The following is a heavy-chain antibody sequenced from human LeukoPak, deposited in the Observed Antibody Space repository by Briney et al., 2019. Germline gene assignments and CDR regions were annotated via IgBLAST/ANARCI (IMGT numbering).Heavy chain of an antibody. Sequence: ASVKVSCKASGGTFSSCAISWVRRAPGQGLEWMGDIIPMFGTADNAQKFQGRVTLTADESMSTAYMELSSLRSEDTAVYYCARAGLWFGELLSQYYYYYGMDVWGKGTTVTVSS. D-gene: IGHD3-10*01. V-gene: IGHV1-69*13. J-gene: IGHJ6*04. CDR1: GGTFSSCA. CDR3: ARAGLWFGELLSQYYYYYGMDV. CDR2: IIPMFGTA.